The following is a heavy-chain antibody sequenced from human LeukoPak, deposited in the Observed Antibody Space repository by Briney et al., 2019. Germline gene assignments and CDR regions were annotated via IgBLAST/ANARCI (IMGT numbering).Heavy chain of an antibody. CDR1: GFSFRSFW. CDR3: ARDCSSGWYDWFDP. Sequence: GGSLRLSCAGSGFSFRSFWMSWVRQAPGKGLEWVANIDEDGNEKNYVDFVKGRFTISRDNAKNSLYLQMNSLRAEDTAVYYCARDCSSGWYDWFDPWGQGTLVTVSS. D-gene: IGHD6-19*01. CDR2: IDEDGNEK. V-gene: IGHV3-7*01. J-gene: IGHJ5*02.